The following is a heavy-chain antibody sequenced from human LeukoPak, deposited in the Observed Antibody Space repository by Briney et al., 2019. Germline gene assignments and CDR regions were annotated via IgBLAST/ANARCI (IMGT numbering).Heavy chain of an antibody. J-gene: IGHJ6*02. CDR3: AKIVVPAAYYFYGMDV. CDR2: VGVRGVKT. V-gene: IGHV3-23*01. CDR1: GFTFSRYY. Sequence: GGSLGLSCAASGFTFSRYYMSWVRQTPGKGLEWVSGVGVRGVKTFYADSVKGRFTVSRDNAKSTVFLQMNSLRPEDSAVYYCAKIVVPAAYYFYGMDVWGQGTTVTVSS. D-gene: IGHD2-2*01.